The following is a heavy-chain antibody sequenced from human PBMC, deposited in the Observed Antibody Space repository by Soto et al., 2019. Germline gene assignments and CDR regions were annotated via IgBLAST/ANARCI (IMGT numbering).Heavy chain of an antibody. V-gene: IGHV1-69*13. Sequence: SVKVSCKASGGTFSSYAISWVRQAPGQGLEWMGGIIPIFGTANYAQKFQGRVTITADESTSTAYMELSSLRSEDTAVYYCARSMTGGSYYFDYWGQGTLVTVSS. CDR3: ARSMTGGSYYFDY. J-gene: IGHJ4*02. CDR1: GGTFSSYA. CDR2: IIPIFGTA. D-gene: IGHD1-26*01.